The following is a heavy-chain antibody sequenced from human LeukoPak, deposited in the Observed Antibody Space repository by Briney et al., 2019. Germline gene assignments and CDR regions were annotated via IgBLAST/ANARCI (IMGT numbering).Heavy chain of an antibody. Sequence: GASVKVSCKASGGTFSSYAISWVRQAPGQGLEWMGGIIPIFGTANYAQKFQGRVTITADESTSTAYMELSSLRSEDTAVYYCARDLYARAYCGGDCYSNNWFDPWGQGTLVTVPS. D-gene: IGHD2-21*02. V-gene: IGHV1-69*13. CDR2: IIPIFGTA. CDR3: ARDLYARAYCGGDCYSNNWFDP. J-gene: IGHJ5*02. CDR1: GGTFSSYA.